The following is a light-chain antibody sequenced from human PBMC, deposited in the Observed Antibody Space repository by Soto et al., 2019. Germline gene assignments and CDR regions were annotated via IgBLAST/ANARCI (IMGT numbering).Light chain of an antibody. J-gene: IGKJ1*01. V-gene: IGKV1-17*01. CDR1: QGIRDD. CDR3: LRHNTYPWT. Sequence: DIQVTQSPSSLSASVGDRVTITCRASQGIRDDLAWYQQKPGKVPKRLIYAASSLQSGVPSRFSGSGFGTEFTLTISSLQAEDFATYYCLRHNTYPWTFGQGTKVEIK. CDR2: AAS.